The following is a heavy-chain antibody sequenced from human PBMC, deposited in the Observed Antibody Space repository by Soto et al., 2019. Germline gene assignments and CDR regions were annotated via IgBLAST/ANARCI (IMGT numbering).Heavy chain of an antibody. V-gene: IGHV3-30*18. CDR1: GFTFSSYA. CDR3: AKDEVAGEYCSVGSCYLIDC. J-gene: IGHJ4*02. CDR2: ISYDGSNK. D-gene: IGHD2-15*01. Sequence: QVQLVESGGGVVQPGRSLSLSCAGSGFTFSSYAMHWVRQAPGKGLEWVAVISYDGSNKYYADSVKGRFTISRDNSKNRLYLQMNSLRPEDTAVYYCAKDEVAGEYCSVGSCYLIDCWGQGTLVTVSS.